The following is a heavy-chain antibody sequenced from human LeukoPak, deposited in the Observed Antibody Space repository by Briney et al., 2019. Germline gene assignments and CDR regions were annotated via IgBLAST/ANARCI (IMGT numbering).Heavy chain of an antibody. CDR1: GGSISSYY. V-gene: IGHV4-59*04. Sequence: SETLSLTCTVSGGSISSYYWSWIRQPAGKGLEWIGSIYYSGSTYYNPSLKSRVTISVDTFKNQFSLKLSSVTAADTAVYYCARRLITFGGVVDAFDIWGQGTMVTVSS. CDR3: ARRLITFGGVVDAFDI. CDR2: IYYSGST. D-gene: IGHD3-16*01. J-gene: IGHJ3*02.